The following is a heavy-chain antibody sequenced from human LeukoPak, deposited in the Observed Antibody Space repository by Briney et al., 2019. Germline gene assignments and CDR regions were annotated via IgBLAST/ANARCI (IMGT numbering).Heavy chain of an antibody. CDR3: TRGEQSPPGLPFDF. CDR2: ISSSGSIM. V-gene: IGHV3-48*03. D-gene: IGHD1-26*01. Sequence: GGSLRLSCVASGFTFSSFQMNWVRQAPGKGLEWVSYISSSGSIMFYADSVKGRFTISRDNAKNSLYLQMSSLRADDTAVYFCTRGEQSPPGLPFDFWGQGTLVSVTS. CDR1: GFTFSSFQ. J-gene: IGHJ4*02.